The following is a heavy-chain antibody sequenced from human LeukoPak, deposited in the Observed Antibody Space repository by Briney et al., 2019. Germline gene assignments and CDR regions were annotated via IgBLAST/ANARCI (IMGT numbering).Heavy chain of an antibody. J-gene: IGHJ6*03. V-gene: IGHV4-4*07. D-gene: IGHD3-3*01. CDR3: ARGKSITIFGVVIPENYYYYYMDV. CDR2: IYTSGST. Sequence: TSETLSLTCTVSGGSISSYYWSWIRQPAGKGLEWIGRIYTSGSTNYNPSLKSRVTMSVDTSKNQFSLKLSSVTAADTAVYYCARGKSITIFGVVIPENYYYYYMDVWGKGTSVTVSS. CDR1: GGSISSYY.